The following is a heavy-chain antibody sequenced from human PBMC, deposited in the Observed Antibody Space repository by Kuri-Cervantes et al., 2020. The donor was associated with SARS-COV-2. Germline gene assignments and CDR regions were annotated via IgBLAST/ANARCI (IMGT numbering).Heavy chain of an antibody. J-gene: IGHJ4*02. CDR1: GFTFSSYS. Sequence: GESLKISCAASGFTFSSYSMNWVRQAPGKGLEWVAVISYDGSNKYYADSVKGRFTISRDNSKNTLYLQMNSLRAEDTAVYYCAREGLSEVELLDYWGQGTLVTVSS. CDR2: ISYDGSNK. D-gene: IGHD1-26*01. V-gene: IGHV3-30*03. CDR3: AREGLSEVELLDY.